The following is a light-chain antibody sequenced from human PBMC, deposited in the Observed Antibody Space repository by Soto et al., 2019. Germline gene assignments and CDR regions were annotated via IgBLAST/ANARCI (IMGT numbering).Light chain of an antibody. J-gene: IGLJ2*01. V-gene: IGLV1-44*01. CDR1: SSNIGTNT. CDR3: AACDVSLVV. CDR2: SDN. Sequence: QSVLTQPPSASGTPGQRVTISCSGSSSNIGTNTVIWYQQLPGAAPRLLIYSDNQRTSGVPDRFSGSKSGTSAALAISGLQSEDEAYYDCAACDVSLVVFGGGTQLTVL.